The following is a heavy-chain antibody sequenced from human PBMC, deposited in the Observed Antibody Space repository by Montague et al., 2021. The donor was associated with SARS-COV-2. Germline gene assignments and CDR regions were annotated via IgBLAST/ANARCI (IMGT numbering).Heavy chain of an antibody. D-gene: IGHD2-2*01. Sequence: SLRLSCAATGFTFRTYCMSWVRQAPGKGLEWVANIKEGGGATYSVDSVRGRFTISSDNAENSLYLRMNRLRRDDTAIYYCVTFNYSPSSSCAVAHDNLYSGMDVWGQGTTVTVSS. CDR3: VTFNYSPSSSCAVAHDNLYSGMDV. J-gene: IGHJ6*02. CDR1: GFTFRTYC. CDR2: IKEGGGAT. V-gene: IGHV3-7*01.